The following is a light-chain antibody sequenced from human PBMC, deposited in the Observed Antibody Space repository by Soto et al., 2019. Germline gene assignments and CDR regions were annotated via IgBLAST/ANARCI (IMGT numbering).Light chain of an antibody. CDR2: DAS. Sequence: DIQMTQSPSSLSASVGDRVTITCQASQNINNYLNWYQQKPGRAPKLLIYDASNLEAGVPSRFRGSGSGTDFTFTISRLQPEDIATYHCQQYEILPTFGQGTRLEIK. V-gene: IGKV1-33*01. CDR3: QQYEILPT. J-gene: IGKJ5*01. CDR1: QNINNY.